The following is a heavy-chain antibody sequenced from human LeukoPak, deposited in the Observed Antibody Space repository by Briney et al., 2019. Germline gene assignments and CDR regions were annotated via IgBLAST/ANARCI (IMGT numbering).Heavy chain of an antibody. D-gene: IGHD6-19*01. Sequence: QAGGSLRLSCAASGFTFSSYAMSWVRQAPGKGLEWVSAISGSGGSTYYADSVKGRFTISKDNSKNTLYLQMNSLRAEDTAVYYCAKDRRLAVAGTIDYWGQGTLVTVSS. CDR1: GFTFSSYA. V-gene: IGHV3-23*01. CDR2: ISGSGGST. CDR3: AKDRRLAVAGTIDY. J-gene: IGHJ4*02.